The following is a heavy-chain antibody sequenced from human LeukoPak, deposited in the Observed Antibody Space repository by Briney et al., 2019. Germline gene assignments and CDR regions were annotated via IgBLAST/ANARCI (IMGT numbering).Heavy chain of an antibody. V-gene: IGHV3-11*04. CDR3: ARGQVLELDY. J-gene: IGHJ4*02. CDR2: ISGGLTTI. CDR1: GFTFSDYY. Sequence: GGSLRLSCAASGFTFSDYYMSWIRQAPGQGLEWASYISGGLTTIYYADSVKGRFTISRDNAKNSLYLQMNSLRAEDTAVYYCARGQVLELDYWGQGTLVTVSS. D-gene: IGHD3-3*01.